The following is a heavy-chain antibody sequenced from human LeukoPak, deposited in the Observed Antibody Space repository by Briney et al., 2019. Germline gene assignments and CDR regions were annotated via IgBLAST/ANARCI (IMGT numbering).Heavy chain of an antibody. CDR1: GFDFNFCS. V-gene: IGHV3-48*02. CDR2: IISSGGTI. CDR3: ARDFSNAFDI. J-gene: IGHJ3*02. D-gene: IGHD2/OR15-2a*01. Sequence: HPGGSLRLSCAASGFDFNFCSMNWVRQAPGKGLEWVSFIISSGGTIYYADSVKGRFTISRDNVKNSLYLQMNSLRDEDTAVYYCARDFSNAFDIWGQGTMVTVSS.